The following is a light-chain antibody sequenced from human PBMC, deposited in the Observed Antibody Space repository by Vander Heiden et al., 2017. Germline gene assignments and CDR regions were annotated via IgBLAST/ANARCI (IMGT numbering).Light chain of an antibody. CDR3: QQSYSTPLT. CDR1: QSISSY. J-gene: IGKJ4*01. V-gene: IGKV1-39*01. CDR2: AAS. Sequence: DIQMTQSPSSLSASVGDRVTITCRASQSISSYLNWYHQKPGKAPKLLIYAASSLQSGVPARFSGSGSGTDFTLTISSLQPEDVATYYCQQSYSTPLTFGGGTKVEIK.